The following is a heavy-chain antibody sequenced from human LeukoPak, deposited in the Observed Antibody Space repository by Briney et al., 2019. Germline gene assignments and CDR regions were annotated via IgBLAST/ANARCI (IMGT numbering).Heavy chain of an antibody. CDR1: GDTFSSYA. J-gene: IGHJ3*02. CDR3: ARTYYDDAFDI. CDR2: MNPNSGNT. V-gene: IGHV1-8*02. Sequence: ASVKVSCKASGDTFSSYAINWVRQATGQGLEWMGWMNPNSGNTGYAQKFQGRVTTTRNTSISTAYMELSSLRSEDTAVYYCARTYYDDAFDIWGQGTMVTVSS. D-gene: IGHD3-22*01.